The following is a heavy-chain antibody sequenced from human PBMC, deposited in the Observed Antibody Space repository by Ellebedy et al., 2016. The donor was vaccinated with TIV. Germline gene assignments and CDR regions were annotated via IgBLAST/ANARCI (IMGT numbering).Heavy chain of an antibody. V-gene: IGHV3-49*03. J-gene: IGHJ6*02. CDR3: TRKYQLLLGDV. Sequence: GGSLRLSCTASGFTFGDYALIWFRQAPGKGLEWVGFIRSNSYGGATEYAASVKGRFIISGDDSKSAAYLQMNSLKTDDAAVYYCTRKYQLLLGDVWGQGTTVTVSS. CDR1: GFTFGDYA. D-gene: IGHD2-2*01. CDR2: IRSNSYGGAT.